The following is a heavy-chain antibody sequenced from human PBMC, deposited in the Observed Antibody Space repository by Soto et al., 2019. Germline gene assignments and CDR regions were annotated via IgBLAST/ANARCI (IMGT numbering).Heavy chain of an antibody. D-gene: IGHD4-17*01. J-gene: IGHJ1*01. CDR2: IYSGGST. CDR3: ARDFVHGDHPEYFPH. V-gene: IGHV3-66*01. CDR1: GFTVSSNY. Sequence: PGGSLRLSCAASGFTVSSNYMSWVRQAPGKGLEWVSVIYSGGSTYYADSVKGRFTISRDNSKNTLYLQMNTLRAEDTAVYYCARDFVHGDHPEYFPHWGQGSLVTVSS.